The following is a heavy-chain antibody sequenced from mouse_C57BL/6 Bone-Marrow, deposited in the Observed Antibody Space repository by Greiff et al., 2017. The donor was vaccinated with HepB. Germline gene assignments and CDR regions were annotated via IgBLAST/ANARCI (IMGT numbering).Heavy chain of an antibody. CDR2: INPYNGDT. D-gene: IGHD2-12*01. CDR3: SREGPWDVTTRGFAY. J-gene: IGHJ3*01. Sequence: EVQLQQSGPELVKPGDSVKISCKASGYSFTGYFMNWVMQSHGKSLEWIGRINPYNGDTFYNQKFKGKATLTVDKSSSTAHMKLRSLTSEDSAVYYWSREGPWDVTTRGFAYWGQGTLVTVSA. CDR1: GYSFTGYF. V-gene: IGHV1-20*01.